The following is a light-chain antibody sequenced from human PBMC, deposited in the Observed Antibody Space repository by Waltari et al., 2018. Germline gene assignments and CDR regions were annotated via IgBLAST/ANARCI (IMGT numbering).Light chain of an antibody. J-gene: IGLJ1*01. CDR1: RSAVGFYHY. CDR2: EAS. CDR3: SSYTTSSSRGYV. Sequence: HSALPQPASVSGSPGQSLTISCTVHRSAVGFYHYVPWYQQHPGKAPKPIFYEASNRTSGASNRFSGSKSGNTASLTISGLQAEDEADYYCSSYTTSSSRGYVFGSGTKVTVL. V-gene: IGLV2-14*01.